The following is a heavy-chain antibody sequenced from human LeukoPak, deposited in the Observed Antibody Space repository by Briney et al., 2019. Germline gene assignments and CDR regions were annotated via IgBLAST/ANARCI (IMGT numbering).Heavy chain of an antibody. V-gene: IGHV4-59*01. J-gene: IGHJ5*02. CDR1: GGCISSYY. CDR3: ARGGYDFWSGYHNWFDP. Sequence: SETLSLTCTVSGGCISSYYWSWIRQPPGKGLEWIGYIYYSGSTNYNPSLKSRVTISVDTSKNQFSLKLSSVTAADTAVYYCARGGYDFWSGYHNWFDPWGQGTLVTVSS. D-gene: IGHD3-3*01. CDR2: IYYSGST.